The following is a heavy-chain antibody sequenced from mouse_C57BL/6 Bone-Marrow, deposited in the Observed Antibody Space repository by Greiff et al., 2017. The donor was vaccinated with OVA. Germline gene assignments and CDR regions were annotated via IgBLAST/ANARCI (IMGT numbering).Heavy chain of an antibody. J-gene: IGHJ1*03. D-gene: IGHD1-1*01. CDR1: GFTFSSYT. V-gene: IGHV5-9*01. Sequence: EVMLVESGGGLVKPGGSLKLSCAASGFTFSSYTMSWVRQTPEKRLEWVATISGGGGNTYYPDSVKGRFTISRDNAKNTLYLQMSSLRSEDTALYYCARQDTTVVAYWYFDVWGTGTTVTVSS. CDR2: ISGGGGNT. CDR3: ARQDTTVVAYWYFDV.